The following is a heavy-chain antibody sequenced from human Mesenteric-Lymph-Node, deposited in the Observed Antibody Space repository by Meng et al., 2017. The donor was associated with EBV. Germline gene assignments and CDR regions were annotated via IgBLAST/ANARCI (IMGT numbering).Heavy chain of an antibody. CDR1: GECFRVYL. Sequence: LSPPCAVDGECFRVYLKSWFRQPAGKGLEWIRESNHSGLTNYKPSLKSRGTLSVDTSKDQFSVKLRSVTAADTAVYYCARGRSYVSGVIGPWGQGTLVTVSS. D-gene: IGHD3-16*01. CDR3: ARGRSYVSGVIGP. CDR2: SNHSGLT. J-gene: IGHJ5*02. V-gene: IGHV4-34*01.